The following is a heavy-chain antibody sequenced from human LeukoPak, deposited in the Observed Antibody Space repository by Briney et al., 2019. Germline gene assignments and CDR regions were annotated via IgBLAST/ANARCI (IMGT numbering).Heavy chain of an antibody. Sequence: PSETLSLTCTVSGGAITSGGYSWNWIRQPPGKGLEWIGCIYDRGPAYYNPSLKSRFTISVDRPKNQFFLNVTSLTAADTAVYYCARPRQASGLFNSWGQGTLVVVSS. CDR1: GGAITSGGYS. CDR2: IYDRGPA. CDR3: ARPRQASGLFNS. V-gene: IGHV4-30-2*01. J-gene: IGHJ5*01. D-gene: IGHD3-10*01.